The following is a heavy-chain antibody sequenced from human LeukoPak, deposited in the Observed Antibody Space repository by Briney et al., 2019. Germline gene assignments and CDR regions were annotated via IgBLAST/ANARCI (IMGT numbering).Heavy chain of an antibody. CDR3: ARASFTFDTGAFDI. CDR1: GFTFSSYE. J-gene: IGHJ3*02. V-gene: IGHV3-48*03. Sequence: PGGSLRLSCAASGFTFSSYEMNWVRQAPGKGLEWVSYISSSGSTIYYADSVKGRFTISRDNAKSSLYLQMNSLRAEDTAVYYCARASFTFDTGAFDIWGQGTMVTVSS. D-gene: IGHD3-10*01. CDR2: ISSSGSTI.